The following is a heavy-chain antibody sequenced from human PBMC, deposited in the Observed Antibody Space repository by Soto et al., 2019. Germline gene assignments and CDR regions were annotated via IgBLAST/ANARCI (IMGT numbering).Heavy chain of an antibody. CDR2: ISYDGSNK. CDR1: GFTFSSYA. V-gene: IGHV3-30-3*01. J-gene: IGHJ6*02. D-gene: IGHD2-2*01. Sequence: QVQLVESGGGVVQPGRSPRLSCAASGFTFSSYAMHWVRQAPGKGLEWVAVISYDGSNKYYADSVKGRFTISGDNSKNTLYLQMNSLRAEDTAVYYCAREGCSSTSCYLYYGMDVWGQGTTVTVSS. CDR3: AREGCSSTSCYLYYGMDV.